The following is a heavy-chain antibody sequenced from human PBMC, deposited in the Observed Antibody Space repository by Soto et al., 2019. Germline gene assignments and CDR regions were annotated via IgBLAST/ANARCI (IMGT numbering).Heavy chain of an antibody. CDR3: AHSDGGYEIIYFDF. J-gene: IGHJ4*02. CDR2: IYYNDDR. Sequence: QITLQESGPTLVKPTQTLTLTCTFSGFSFTTAGVAVGWISQTPGGALEWLTLIYYNDDRRFSPSLKTRLTITGDTSKNQVVLSLTNVDPGDTVTYFCAHSDGGYEIIYFDFWGQGIPVTVSS. V-gene: IGHV2-5*01. D-gene: IGHD5-12*01. CDR1: GFSFTTAGVA.